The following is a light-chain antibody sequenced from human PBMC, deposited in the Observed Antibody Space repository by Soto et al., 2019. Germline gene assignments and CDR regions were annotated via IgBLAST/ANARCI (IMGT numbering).Light chain of an antibody. J-gene: IGKJ3*01. CDR2: GAY. CDR3: QHYNQWPPFT. V-gene: IGKV3-15*01. Sequence: EIVMTQSPATLSVSPGERATLSCRASQSVRSSLAWYQHKPGQVPRLLIYGAYTRATGVPVRFSGSGSGTDFTLSISSLQAEDVAVYYCQHYNQWPPFTFGPGTKVDIK. CDR1: QSVRSS.